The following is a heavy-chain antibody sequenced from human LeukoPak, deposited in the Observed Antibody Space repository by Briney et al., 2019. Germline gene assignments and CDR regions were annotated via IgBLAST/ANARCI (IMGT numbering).Heavy chain of an antibody. V-gene: IGHV3-23*01. CDR2: ISGSGGST. CDR1: GFTFSDYW. D-gene: IGHD2-2*01. CDR3: AKLCKRDIVVVTAATFAY. J-gene: IGHJ4*02. Sequence: GGSLRLSCAASGFTFSDYWMHWVRQAPGKGLEWVSAISGSGGSTYYADSVKGRFTISRDNSKNTLYLQMNSLRAEDTAVYYCAKLCKRDIVVVTAATFAYWGPGPLVTVSS.